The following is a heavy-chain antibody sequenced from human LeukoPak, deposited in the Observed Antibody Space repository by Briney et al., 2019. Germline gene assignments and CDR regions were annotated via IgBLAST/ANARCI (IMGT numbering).Heavy chain of an antibody. CDR2: INPNSGGT. CDR1: GYTFTGYY. Sequence: ASVKVSCKASGYTFTGYYMHWVRQAPGQGLEWMGWINPNSGGTNYAQKFQGRVTMTRDTSISTAYKELSRLRSDDTAVYYCARDSGSEPSGNWFDPWGQGTLVTVSS. J-gene: IGHJ5*02. D-gene: IGHD5-12*01. V-gene: IGHV1-2*02. CDR3: ARDSGSEPSGNWFDP.